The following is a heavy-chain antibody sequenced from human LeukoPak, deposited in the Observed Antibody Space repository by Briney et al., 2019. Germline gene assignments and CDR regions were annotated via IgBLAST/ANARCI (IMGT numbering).Heavy chain of an antibody. CDR3: ARTRDFWSAYFDY. Sequence: SQTLSLTCAVSGVSITSDTYYWSWIRQPPGKGLEWIGYILRSGSTYQNPSLKSRVTISVDTSKNQFSLKLSSVTAADTAVYFCARTRDFWSAYFDYWGQGVLVTVSS. J-gene: IGHJ4*02. V-gene: IGHV4-30-2*01. CDR2: ILRSGST. D-gene: IGHD3-3*01. CDR1: GVSITSDTYY.